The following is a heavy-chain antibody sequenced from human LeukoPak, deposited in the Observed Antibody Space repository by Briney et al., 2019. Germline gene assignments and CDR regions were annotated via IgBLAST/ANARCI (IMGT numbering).Heavy chain of an antibody. D-gene: IGHD2-21*01. V-gene: IGHV4-59*01. Sequence: SETLSLTCTVSGGSISSYYWSWIRQPPGKGLEWIGYIYYSGSTNYNPSLKSRVTISVDTSKNQFSLKLSSVTAADTAVYYCARVMEGTHFVIYDYWGQGTLVTVSS. CDR2: IYYSGST. CDR1: GGSISSYY. J-gene: IGHJ4*02. CDR3: ARVMEGTHFVIYDY.